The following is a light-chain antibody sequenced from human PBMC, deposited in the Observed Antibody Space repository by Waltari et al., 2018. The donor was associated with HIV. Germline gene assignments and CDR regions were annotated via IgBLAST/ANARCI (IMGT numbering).Light chain of an antibody. Sequence: QFVLTQPPSASGSPGQRVIIPCSGSTSALGGATFNWYQLLPGTAPQPINPTFPGPSAVPDRFSASQSGTSASLAINGLLSEDEGDYFCAAWDDSVKLWVFGGGTKVAVL. CDR1: TSALGGAT. V-gene: IGLV1-44*01. CDR3: AAWDDSVKLWV. CDR2: TF. J-gene: IGLJ3*02.